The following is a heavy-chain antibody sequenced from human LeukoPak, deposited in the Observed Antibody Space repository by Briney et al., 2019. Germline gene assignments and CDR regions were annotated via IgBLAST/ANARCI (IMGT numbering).Heavy chain of an antibody. Sequence: GGSLRLSCAASGFTFSSYAMSWVRQAPGKGLEWVSAISGSGGSTYYADSVKGRFTISRDNSKNTLYLRMNSLRAEDTAVYYCAKLVTGTTSGLSDYWGQGTLVTVSS. CDR1: GFTFSSYA. D-gene: IGHD1-20*01. V-gene: IGHV3-23*01. CDR2: ISGSGGST. CDR3: AKLVTGTTSGLSDY. J-gene: IGHJ4*02.